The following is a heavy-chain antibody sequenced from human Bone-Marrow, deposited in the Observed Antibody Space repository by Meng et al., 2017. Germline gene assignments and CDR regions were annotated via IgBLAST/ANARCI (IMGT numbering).Heavy chain of an antibody. CDR3: ARSPTTVSNPTHFDL. D-gene: IGHD4-17*01. CDR1: GYSFTDYW. J-gene: IGHJ2*01. Sequence: GESLKISCEGSGYSFTDYWIAWVRQMPGKGLEWMGIIYPGDSDTRYGPSFQGQVNISAVNSISTAYIQWNSLKASDSAMYYCARSPTTVSNPTHFDLWGRGTLVTVSS. CDR2: IYPGDSDT. V-gene: IGHV5-51*01.